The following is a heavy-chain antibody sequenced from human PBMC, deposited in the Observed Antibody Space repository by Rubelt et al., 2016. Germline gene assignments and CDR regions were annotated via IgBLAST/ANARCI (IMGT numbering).Heavy chain of an antibody. D-gene: IGHD3-10*02. V-gene: IGHV4-39*01. CDR2: IYYSGST. Sequence: IYYSGSTYYNPSLKSRVTISVDTSKNQFSLKLSSVTAADTAVYYCWGVFGELLNPYYFDYWGQGTLVTVSS. J-gene: IGHJ4*02. CDR3: WGVFGELLNPYYFDY.